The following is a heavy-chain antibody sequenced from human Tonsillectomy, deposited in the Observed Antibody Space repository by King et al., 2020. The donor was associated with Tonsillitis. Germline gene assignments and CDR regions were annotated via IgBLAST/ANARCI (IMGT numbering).Heavy chain of an antibody. Sequence: VQLVESGGGVVQPGRSLRLSCAASGFTFSSYAMHWVRQAPGKGLEWVAVISYDGSNKYYADSVKGRFTISRDNSKNTLYLQMNSLRAEDTAVYYCARKGPPADVFWSGDYPQDYYYYGMDVWGQGTTVTVSS. CDR2: ISYDGSNK. V-gene: IGHV3-30-3*01. D-gene: IGHD3-3*01. CDR3: ARKGPPADVFWSGDYPQDYYYYGMDV. CDR1: GFTFSSYA. J-gene: IGHJ6*02.